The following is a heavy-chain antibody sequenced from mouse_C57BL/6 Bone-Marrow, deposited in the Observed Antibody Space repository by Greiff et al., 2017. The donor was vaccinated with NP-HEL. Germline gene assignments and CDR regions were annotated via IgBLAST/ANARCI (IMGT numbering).Heavy chain of an antibody. V-gene: IGHV1-81*01. CDR2: IYPRSGNT. D-gene: IGHD1-1*01. J-gene: IGHJ3*01. CDR3: ARVYYGSSYGAWFAY. CDR1: GYTFTSYG. Sequence: QVHVKQSGAELARPGASVKLSCKASGYTFTSYGISWVKQRTGQGLEWIGEIYPRSGNTYYNEKFKGKATLTADQSSSTAYMQLRSLTSEDSAVYFCARVYYGSSYGAWFAYWGQGTLVTVSA.